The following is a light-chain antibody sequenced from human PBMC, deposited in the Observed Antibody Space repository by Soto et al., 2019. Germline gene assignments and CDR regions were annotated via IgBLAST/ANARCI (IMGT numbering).Light chain of an antibody. Sequence: QLVLTQPPSASGTPGQGVTISCSGSTSNIGSNYVYWYQQLPGSAPKLLIFGSNNRPSGVPDRFSGSKSGTSASLAIAGLRAEDEADYYCQSYDSGLSISVVFGGGTKLTVL. CDR1: TSNIGSNY. CDR3: QSYDSGLSISVV. J-gene: IGLJ2*01. V-gene: IGLV1-40*01. CDR2: GSN.